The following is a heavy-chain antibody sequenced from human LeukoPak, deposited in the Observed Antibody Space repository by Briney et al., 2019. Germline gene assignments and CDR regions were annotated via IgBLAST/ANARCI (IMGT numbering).Heavy chain of an antibody. CDR2: VYYTGST. Sequence: KPSETLSLTCTVSGGSVSRTSYYWSWIRQPPGKGLEWIGYVYYTGSTNYNPSLKSRVTISLDTSKNQFSLKLSSVTAADTAVYYCARDRGVGGSAAIDAFDVWGQGTMATVSS. V-gene: IGHV4-61*01. CDR1: GGSVSRTSYY. CDR3: ARDRGVGGSAAIDAFDV. D-gene: IGHD3-10*01. J-gene: IGHJ3*01.